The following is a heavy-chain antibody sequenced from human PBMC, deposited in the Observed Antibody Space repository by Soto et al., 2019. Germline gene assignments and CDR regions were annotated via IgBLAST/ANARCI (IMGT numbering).Heavy chain of an antibody. CDR3: ARGGNSGYVW. D-gene: IGHD5-12*01. CDR1: GGSFRGYY. CDR2: INHSGST. Sequence: SATLSLTCAVYGGSFRGYYWVWIRQPPGKGLENIVEINHSGSTNYNPSLKSRFTISVDTSKNQFSLKLSSVTAADTAVYYCARGGNSGYVWWGQGTLVTVS. J-gene: IGHJ4*02. V-gene: IGHV4-34*01.